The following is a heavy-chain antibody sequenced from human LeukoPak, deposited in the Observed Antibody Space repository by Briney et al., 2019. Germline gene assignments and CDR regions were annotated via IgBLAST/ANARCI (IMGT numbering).Heavy chain of an antibody. CDR1: GFTFRDYA. J-gene: IGHJ4*02. CDR3: AKDLGLNYYDSSGYHYGGYCFDY. CDR2: ISGSGGST. D-gene: IGHD3-22*01. Sequence: GGSLRLSCAASGFTFRDYAMSWVRQAPGKGLEWVSAISGSGGSTYYADSVKGRFTISRDHSKNTLYLEMSSLRAEDTAVYYCAKDLGLNYYDSSGYHYGGYCFDYWGQGTLVTVSS. V-gene: IGHV3-23*01.